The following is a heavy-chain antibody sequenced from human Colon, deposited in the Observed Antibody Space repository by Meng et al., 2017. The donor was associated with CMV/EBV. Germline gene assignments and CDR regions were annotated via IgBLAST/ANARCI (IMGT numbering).Heavy chain of an antibody. Sequence: GESLKISCAASGFTFNTYGIHWVRQAPGKGLEWVAFIRYDGATQYYADSVRGRFAISRDNSNNMLYLQMTSLRPEDTAVYFCAKRTGTTIDYWGQGTQVTVSS. V-gene: IGHV3-30*02. CDR2: IRYDGATQ. J-gene: IGHJ4*02. CDR3: AKRTGTTIDY. CDR1: GFTFNTYG. D-gene: IGHD1/OR15-1a*01.